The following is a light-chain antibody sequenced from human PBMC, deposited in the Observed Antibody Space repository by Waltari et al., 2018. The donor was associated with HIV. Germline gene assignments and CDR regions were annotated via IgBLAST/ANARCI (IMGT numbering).Light chain of an antibody. CDR3: SSYTTSTTLVV. Sequence: QSALTQPASVSGSPGPSITISCTGTSSDVGGYNYVSWYQQHPGKAPKLMIFDVSNRPSGVSNRFSGSKSGNTASLTISGLQAEDEAHYFCSSYTTSTTLVVFGGGTKLTVL. V-gene: IGLV2-14*03. J-gene: IGLJ2*01. CDR2: DVS. CDR1: SSDVGGYNY.